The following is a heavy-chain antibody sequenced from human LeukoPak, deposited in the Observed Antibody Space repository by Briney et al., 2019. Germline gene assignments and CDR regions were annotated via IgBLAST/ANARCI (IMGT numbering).Heavy chain of an antibody. CDR2: IYYSGST. V-gene: IGHV4-39*01. D-gene: IGHD2-8*02. CDR1: GGSISSSSYY. Sequence: SETLSLTCTVSGGSISSSSYYWGWIRQPPGKGLEWIGSIYYSGSTYYNPSLKSRVTISVDTSKNQFSLKLSSVTAADTAVYYCARPSVGGRYYYGMDVWGQGTTVTVSS. J-gene: IGHJ6*02. CDR3: ARPSVGGRYYYGMDV.